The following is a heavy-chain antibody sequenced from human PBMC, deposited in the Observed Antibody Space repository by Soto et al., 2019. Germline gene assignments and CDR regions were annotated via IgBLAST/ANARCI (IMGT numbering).Heavy chain of an antibody. CDR3: ARDLRFLEWLLYWSEGGWDHGMDV. Sequence: QVQLVESGGGLVKPGGSLRLSCAASGFTFSDYYMSWIRQAPGKGLEWVSYISSSGSTIYYADSVKGRFTISRDNAKNSLYLQMNSLRAEDTAVYYCARDLRFLEWLLYWSEGGWDHGMDVWGQGTTVTVSS. CDR2: ISSSGSTI. D-gene: IGHD3-3*01. V-gene: IGHV3-11*01. CDR1: GFTFSDYY. J-gene: IGHJ6*02.